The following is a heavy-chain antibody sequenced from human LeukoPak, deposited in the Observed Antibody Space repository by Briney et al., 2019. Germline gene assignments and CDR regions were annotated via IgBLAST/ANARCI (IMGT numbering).Heavy chain of an antibody. J-gene: IGHJ4*02. V-gene: IGHV4-30-4*08. CDR2: IYYSGRT. Sequence: SQTLSLTCTVSGGSLSSGDYYWSWIRQPPGRGLEWLGYIYYSGRTYYNPSLKSRVTISLDTSKNQFSLNLSSVTAADTAVYYCARTSTYYDFWSGYRDFDYWGQGTLVTVSS. D-gene: IGHD3-3*01. CDR3: ARTSTYYDFWSGYRDFDY. CDR1: GGSLSSGDYY.